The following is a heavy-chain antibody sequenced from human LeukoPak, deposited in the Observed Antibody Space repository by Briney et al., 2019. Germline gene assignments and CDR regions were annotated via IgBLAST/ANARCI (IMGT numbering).Heavy chain of an antibody. J-gene: IGHJ4*02. CDR1: GFTFSSYA. V-gene: IGHV3-23*01. D-gene: IGHD3-3*01. Sequence: GGSLRLSCAASGFTFSSYAMSWVRQAPGKGLEWVSAISGSGGSTYYADSVKGRFTISRDNSKNTLYLQMNSLRAEDTAVYYCAKSYRSDRYYDFWSGPITASGYWGQGTLVTVSS. CDR2: ISGSGGST. CDR3: AKSYRSDRYYDFWSGPITASGY.